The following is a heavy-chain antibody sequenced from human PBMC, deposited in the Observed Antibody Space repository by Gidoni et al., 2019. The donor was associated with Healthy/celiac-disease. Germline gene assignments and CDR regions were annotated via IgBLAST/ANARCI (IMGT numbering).Heavy chain of an antibody. CDR1: GFTFSGSA. CDR2: IRSKANSYAT. V-gene: IGHV3-73*02. Sequence: EVQLVESGGGLVQPGGSLKLSCAASGFTFSGSAMHWVRQASGKGLEWVGRIRSKANSYATAYAASVKGRFTISRDDSKNTAYLQMNSLKTEDTVVYYCTRRLTGDNGGGMDVWGQGTTVTVSS. D-gene: IGHD7-27*01. CDR3: TRRLTGDNGGGMDV. J-gene: IGHJ6*02.